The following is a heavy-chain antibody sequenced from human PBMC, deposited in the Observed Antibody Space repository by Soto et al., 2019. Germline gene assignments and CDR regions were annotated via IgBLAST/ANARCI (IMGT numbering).Heavy chain of an antibody. D-gene: IGHD1-1*01. CDR2: ISGSGGST. Sequence: GGSLRLSCAASGFTFSSYAMSWVRQAPGKGLEWVSAISGSGGSTYYADSVKGRFTISRDNSKNTLYLQMNSLRAEDTAVYYCAKDAQLERRGYYYYGMDVWGQGTTVTVSS. J-gene: IGHJ6*02. CDR1: GFTFSSYA. CDR3: AKDAQLERRGYYYYGMDV. V-gene: IGHV3-23*01.